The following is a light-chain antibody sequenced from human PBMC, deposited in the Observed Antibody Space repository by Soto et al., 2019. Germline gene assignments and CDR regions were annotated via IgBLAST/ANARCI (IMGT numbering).Light chain of an antibody. Sequence: EIVLTQSPATLSLSPGERATLSCRASQSVSRYLAWYQQKPGQAPRLLIYDTSNRSTGIPARFSGSGSGTDFTLTISRLEPEDFAVYYCQQRSNWPMYTFGQGTKLEIK. CDR1: QSVSRY. CDR2: DTS. J-gene: IGKJ2*01. V-gene: IGKV3-11*01. CDR3: QQRSNWPMYT.